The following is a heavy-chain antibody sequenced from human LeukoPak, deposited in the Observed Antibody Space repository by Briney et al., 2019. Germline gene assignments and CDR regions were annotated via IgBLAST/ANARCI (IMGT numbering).Heavy chain of an antibody. Sequence: SETLSLTCTVSGGSISSYYWSWIRQPPGKGLEWIGYIYYSGSTHYNPSLKSRATISVDTSKNQFSLKLSSVTAADTAVYHCARAGYSSSWYWFDPWGQGTLVTVSS. CDR3: ARAGYSSSWYWFDP. J-gene: IGHJ5*02. CDR1: GGSISSYY. V-gene: IGHV4-59*01. CDR2: IYYSGST. D-gene: IGHD6-13*01.